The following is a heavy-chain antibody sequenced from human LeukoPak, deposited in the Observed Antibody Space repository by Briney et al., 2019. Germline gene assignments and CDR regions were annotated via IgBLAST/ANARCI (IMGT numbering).Heavy chain of an antibody. CDR2: INPNSGGT. V-gene: IGHV1-2*02. Sequence: ASVKVSCKASGYTFTSYDINWVRQATGQGLKSMGWINPNSGGTNYAQKFQGRVTMTRGTSISTAYMELSRMRSDDTAVYYCARDPGQLWPRNHFDYWGQGTLVTVSS. J-gene: IGHJ4*02. D-gene: IGHD5-18*01. CDR1: GYTFTSYD. CDR3: ARDPGQLWPRNHFDY.